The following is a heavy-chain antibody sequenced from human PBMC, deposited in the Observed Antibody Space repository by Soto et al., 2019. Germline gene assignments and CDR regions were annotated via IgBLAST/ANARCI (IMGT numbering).Heavy chain of an antibody. Sequence: EVQLVESGGGLVKPGGSLRLSCAASGFTFSIALMSWVRQAAGKRLEWVGRIKSKTDGGTTDYAAPVKGRFTISRDDSKNTLYLQMNSLKTEDTAMYYCTTTVTYGDPYYYYYYMDVWGKGTTVTVSS. J-gene: IGHJ6*03. V-gene: IGHV3-15*01. CDR2: IKSKTDGGTT. D-gene: IGHD4-17*01. CDR3: TTTVTYGDPYYYYYYMDV. CDR1: GFTFSIAL.